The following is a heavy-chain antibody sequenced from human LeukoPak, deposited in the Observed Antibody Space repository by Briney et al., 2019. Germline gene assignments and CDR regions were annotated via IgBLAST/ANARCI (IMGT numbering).Heavy chain of an antibody. CDR3: ARVSVSHDILTGYSLGAFDI. J-gene: IGHJ3*02. CDR1: GYPLSSGYY. CDR2: IYHGGSN. D-gene: IGHD3-9*01. V-gene: IGHV4-38-2*01. Sequence: PSETLSLTCAVSGYPLSSGYYWGWIRQPPGKGLEWIGTIYHGGSNYYHPSLKSRLTMSLKTYKNHFFLKLRSVSATHTAVYYCARVSVSHDILTGYSLGAFDIWGQGKMVTVSS.